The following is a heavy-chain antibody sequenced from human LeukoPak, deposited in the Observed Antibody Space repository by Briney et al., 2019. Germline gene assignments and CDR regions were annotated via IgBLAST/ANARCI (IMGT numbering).Heavy chain of an antibody. V-gene: IGHV3-30*04. J-gene: IGHJ4*02. Sequence: GGSLRLSCAASGFTFNTFAMRWVRQAPAKGLEWVAGISDDGGKKYYADSVKGRFTISRDNSENTLYLQMKSLRSEHTGVFDGARDWSTAVYAPFDYWGQGTLGAVS. CDR2: ISDDGGKK. CDR3: ARDWSTAVYAPFDY. CDR1: GFTFNTFA. D-gene: IGHD5/OR15-5a*01.